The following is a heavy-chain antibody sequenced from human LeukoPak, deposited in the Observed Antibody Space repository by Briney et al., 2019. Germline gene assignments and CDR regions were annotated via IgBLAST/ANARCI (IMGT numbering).Heavy chain of an antibody. Sequence: PGGSLRLSCAVSGFTLSSYWMTWVRQAPGKGLEWVANINQDGSEKHYVDSVKGRFTISRDNAKNSLYLQMSSLRADDTAVYYCARQTERDAYNRYWGQGTLVTVSS. D-gene: IGHD5-24*01. V-gene: IGHV3-7*05. CDR2: INQDGSEK. CDR3: ARQTERDAYNRY. J-gene: IGHJ4*02. CDR1: GFTLSSYW.